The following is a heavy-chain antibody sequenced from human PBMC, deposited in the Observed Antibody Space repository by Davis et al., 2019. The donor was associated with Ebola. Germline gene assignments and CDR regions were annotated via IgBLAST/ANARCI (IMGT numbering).Heavy chain of an antibody. CDR2: ISGSGGST. CDR3: ARGSGSSRFPFDY. Sequence: PGGSLRLSCAASGFTFSSYAMSWVRQAPGKGLEWVSAISGSGGSTYYADSVKGRFTISRDNSKNTLYLQMNSLRAEDTAVYYCARGSGSSRFPFDYWGQGTLVTVSS. CDR1: GFTFSSYA. V-gene: IGHV3-23*01. J-gene: IGHJ4*02. D-gene: IGHD1-26*01.